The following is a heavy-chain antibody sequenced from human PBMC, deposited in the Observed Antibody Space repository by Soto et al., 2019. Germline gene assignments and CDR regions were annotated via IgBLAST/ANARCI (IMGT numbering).Heavy chain of an antibody. Sequence: GGSLRLSCAASGFTFSSYGMHWVRQAPGKGLEWVAVISYDGSNKYYADSVKGRFTISRDNSKNTLYLQMNSLRAEDTAVYYCAKGVAGTVTTLNFDYWGQGTLVTVSS. CDR2: ISYDGSNK. J-gene: IGHJ4*02. CDR3: AKGVAGTVTTLNFDY. V-gene: IGHV3-30*18. D-gene: IGHD4-17*01. CDR1: GFTFSSYG.